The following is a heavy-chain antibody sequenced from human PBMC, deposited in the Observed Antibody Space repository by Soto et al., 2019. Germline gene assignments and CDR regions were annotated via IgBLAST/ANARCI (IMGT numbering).Heavy chain of an antibody. Sequence: GSLRLSCAASGFTFSSYGMHWVRQAPGKGLEWVAVISYDGSNKYYADSVKGRFTISRDNSKNTLYLQMNSLRAEDTAVYYCAKSGDPYDFWSGPYDYWGQGTLVTVSS. CDR1: GFTFSSYG. D-gene: IGHD3-3*01. CDR2: ISYDGSNK. CDR3: AKSGDPYDFWSGPYDY. J-gene: IGHJ4*02. V-gene: IGHV3-30*18.